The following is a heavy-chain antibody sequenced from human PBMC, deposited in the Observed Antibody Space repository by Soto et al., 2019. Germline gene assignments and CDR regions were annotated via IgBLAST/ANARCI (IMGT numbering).Heavy chain of an antibody. CDR1: GFTFSSYG. CDR2: IWYDGSNK. Sequence: HPGGSLRLSCAASGFTFSSYGMHWVRQAPGKGLEWVAVIWYDGSNKYYADSVKGRFTISRDSSKNTLYLQMNSLRAEDTAVYYCARDPSYGDYVSNWFDPWGQGTLVTVSS. V-gene: IGHV3-33*01. CDR3: ARDPSYGDYVSNWFDP. J-gene: IGHJ5*02. D-gene: IGHD4-17*01.